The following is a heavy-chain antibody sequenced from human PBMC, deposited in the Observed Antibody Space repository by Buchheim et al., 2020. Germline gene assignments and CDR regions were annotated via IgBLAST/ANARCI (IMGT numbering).Heavy chain of an antibody. CDR1: GFTFSSYA. Sequence: EVQLVESGGGLVQPGGSLRLSCAASGFTFSSYAMNWVRQAPGQGLEWISYISSSSSTVYYADSVKGRFTISSANAKNSLFLQMNSLRDEDTAVYYCASILHLGELSSGRYYYGLDVWGQGTT. D-gene: IGHD3-16*02. J-gene: IGHJ6*02. CDR2: ISSSSSTV. V-gene: IGHV3-48*02. CDR3: ASILHLGELSSGRYYYGLDV.